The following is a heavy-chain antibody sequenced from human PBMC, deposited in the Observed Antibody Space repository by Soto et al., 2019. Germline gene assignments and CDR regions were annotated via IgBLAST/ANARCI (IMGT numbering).Heavy chain of an antibody. Sequence: GGSLRLSCAASGFTFSSYGMHWVRQAPGKGLEWVAVIWYDGSNKYYADSVKCRFTISRDNSKNTLYLQMNSLRAEDTAVYYCARDGGGSSSSPTNWFDPWGQGTLVTVSS. CDR3: ARDGGGSSSSPTNWFDP. V-gene: IGHV3-33*01. J-gene: IGHJ5*02. CDR1: GFTFSSYG. CDR2: IWYDGSNK. D-gene: IGHD6-13*01.